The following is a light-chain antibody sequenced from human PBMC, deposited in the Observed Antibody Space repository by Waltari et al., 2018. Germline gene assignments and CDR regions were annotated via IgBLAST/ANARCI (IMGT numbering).Light chain of an antibody. CDR3: QQYDNWPLT. CDR2: GIS. CDR1: QSISSSY. J-gene: IGKJ4*01. Sequence: ETVLTQSPPTLSVSTGERATLSCRASQSISSSYFAWYQQKPGQAPRLLISGISTRATGIPARFSCSGSGTEFTLTISSLQSEDFAVYYCQQYDNWPLTFGGGTKVEIK. V-gene: IGKV3-15*01.